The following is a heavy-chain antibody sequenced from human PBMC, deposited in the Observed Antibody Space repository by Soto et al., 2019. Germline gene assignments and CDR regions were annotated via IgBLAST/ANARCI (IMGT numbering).Heavy chain of an antibody. D-gene: IGHD3-10*01. V-gene: IGHV3-30-3*01. CDR3: ARGSSFGANYYYYMDV. J-gene: IGHJ6*03. Sequence: PGGSLRLSCAASGFTFSSYAMHWVRQAPGKGLEWVAVISYDGSNKYYADSVKGRFTISRDNSKNTLYLQMNSLRAEDTAVYYCARGSSFGANYYYYMDVWGKGTTVTVSS. CDR2: ISYDGSNK. CDR1: GFTFSSYA.